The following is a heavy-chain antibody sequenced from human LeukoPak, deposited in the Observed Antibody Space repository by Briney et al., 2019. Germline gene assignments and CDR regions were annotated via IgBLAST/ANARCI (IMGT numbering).Heavy chain of an antibody. V-gene: IGHV3-21*01. Sequence: PGGSLRLSCAASRFTYNYYSMNWVRQAPGKGLEWVSSISSSSRYIYYADSVKGRFTISRDNAKNSLYLQMNSLRAEDTAVYYCARDREEDYYMDVWGKGTAVTASS. CDR3: ARDREEDYYMDV. CDR1: RFTYNYYS. D-gene: IGHD3-10*01. J-gene: IGHJ6*03. CDR2: ISSSSRYI.